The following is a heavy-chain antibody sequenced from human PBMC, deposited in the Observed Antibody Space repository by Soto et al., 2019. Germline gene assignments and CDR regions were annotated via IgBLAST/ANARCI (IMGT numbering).Heavy chain of an antibody. CDR2: ILPAFGTA. V-gene: IGHV1-69*13. Sequence: QVRLVQSGAEVKKPGSSVKVSCKYSGGTFKTESINWLRQAPGQGLEWMGNILPAFGTADYAPKFQGRVTITADQATTTAYMDLSSLTSQDTAFYFCARGHEYGGNPDAFDIWGQGTLVTVSS. J-gene: IGHJ3*02. D-gene: IGHD4-17*01. CDR1: GGTFKTES. CDR3: ARGHEYGGNPDAFDI.